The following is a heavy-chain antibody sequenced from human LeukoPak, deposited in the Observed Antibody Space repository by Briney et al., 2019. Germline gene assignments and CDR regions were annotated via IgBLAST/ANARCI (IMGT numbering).Heavy chain of an antibody. CDR2: IYSNGAT. D-gene: IGHD3-10*01. CDR3: ASMDYGSGTSGTYYPY. Sequence: SEPLSLTCTVSGGSINDYYWNWFRRPPGQGLEWIGYIYSNGATDYNPSLKSRVTISADTSKRQFSLKLTSVTAADTAVYYCASMDYGSGTSGTYYPYWGQGALVTVSS. V-gene: IGHV4-59*01. CDR1: GGSINDYY. J-gene: IGHJ4*02.